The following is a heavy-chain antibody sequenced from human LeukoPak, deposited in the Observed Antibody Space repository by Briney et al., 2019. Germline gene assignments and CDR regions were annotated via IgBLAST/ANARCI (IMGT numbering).Heavy chain of an antibody. V-gene: IGHV3-73*01. CDR2: IRSKANSYAT. CDR1: GFAFSRPA. CDR3: TSPLNNYDFWRIQ. D-gene: IGHD3-3*01. J-gene: IGHJ4*02. Sequence: GGSLTLSCAASGFAFSRPAMHWVRQASGKGLEWVGRIRSKANSYATAYAASVKGRFTISRDDSKNTAYLQMNSLKTEDTAVYYCTSPLNNYDFWRIQWGQGTLVTVSS.